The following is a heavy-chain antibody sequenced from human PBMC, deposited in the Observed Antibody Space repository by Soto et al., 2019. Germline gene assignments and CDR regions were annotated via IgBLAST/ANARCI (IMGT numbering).Heavy chain of an antibody. J-gene: IGHJ6*02. CDR2: MNAKSGDT. CDR1: GYTLSDFD. CDR3: ARGNPFNYAGFDV. Sequence: ASVKVACKASGYTLSDFDSNWLRQASGQGPEWMGWMNAKSGDTFFAQRFQGKFNMTWDTSLSTAYMEVGSLTSDDTAMYYCARGNPFNYAGFDVWGQGTTVTVSS. V-gene: IGHV1-8*01. D-gene: IGHD3-16*01.